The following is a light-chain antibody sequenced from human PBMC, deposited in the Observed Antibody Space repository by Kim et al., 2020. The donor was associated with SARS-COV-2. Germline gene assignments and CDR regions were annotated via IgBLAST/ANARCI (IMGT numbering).Light chain of an antibody. Sequence: DTLTCSGSSSKLEAGDDVDWYQQLQGPAPKLLISDNNNRPSGVPDRCSGSKSGTSASLAITGLQDDDEGDYYCQSYDASLRPSRVFGGGTQLTVL. CDR1: SSKLEAGDD. CDR3: QSYDASLRPSRV. J-gene: IGLJ3*02. CDR2: DNN. V-gene: IGLV1-40*01.